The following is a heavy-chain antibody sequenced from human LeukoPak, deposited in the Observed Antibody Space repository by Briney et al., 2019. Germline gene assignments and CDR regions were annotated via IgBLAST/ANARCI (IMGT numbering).Heavy chain of an antibody. CDR3: ARDKSRTYGSADAFDI. D-gene: IGHD3-10*01. CDR1: GGSISSYY. CDR2: IYTSGST. Sequence: SETLPLTCTVSGGSISSYYWSWIRQPAGKGLEWIGRIYTSGSTNYNPSLKSRVTMSVDTSKNQFSLKLNSVTAADTAVYYCARDKSRTYGSADAFDIWGQGTMVTVSS. V-gene: IGHV4-4*07. J-gene: IGHJ3*02.